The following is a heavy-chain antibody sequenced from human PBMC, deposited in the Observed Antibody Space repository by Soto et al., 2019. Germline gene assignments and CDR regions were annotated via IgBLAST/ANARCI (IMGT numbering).Heavy chain of an antibody. J-gene: IGHJ5*01. V-gene: IGHV3-33*01. Sequence: SLSLSWAWSGFRFTTYGFHWVHQAPGPGLEWVAVIWHDGKITPYGDSVKGRFTISRDDSENMVYLQMNSLRVEATALYCWARSADHSKLCATWGNGT. CDR2: IWHDGKIT. CDR1: GFRFTTYG. CDR3: ARSADHSKLCAT. D-gene: IGHD4-4*01.